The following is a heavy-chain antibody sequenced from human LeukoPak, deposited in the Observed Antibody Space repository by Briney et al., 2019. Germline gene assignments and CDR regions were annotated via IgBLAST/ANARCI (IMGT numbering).Heavy chain of an antibody. Sequence: SETLSLTCSVSGASIRSSDYYWAWIRQPPGKGLEWIGTVYYSGSTYYNPSLKSRLTISVDTSNNSISLKVTSLTAADTAVYYCARHGNWEPFDYWGQGSLVTVSS. CDR2: VYYSGST. CDR3: ARHGNWEPFDY. D-gene: IGHD1-1*01. V-gene: IGHV4-39*01. J-gene: IGHJ4*02. CDR1: GASIRSSDYY.